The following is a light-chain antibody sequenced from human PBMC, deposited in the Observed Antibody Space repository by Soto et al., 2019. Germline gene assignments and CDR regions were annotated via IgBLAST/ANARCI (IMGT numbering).Light chain of an antibody. J-gene: IGKJ1*01. CDR1: QSVSSNY. CDR3: QQYGSSPWT. CDR2: GAS. Sequence: EIVLTQSPGTLSLSPGERATLSCRASQSVSSNYLAWYQQKPGQAPRPLIYGASSRATGIPDRFSGSGAGTDFTLTISRLDSEDFAVYYCQQYGSSPWTFGQGTKVDIK. V-gene: IGKV3-20*01.